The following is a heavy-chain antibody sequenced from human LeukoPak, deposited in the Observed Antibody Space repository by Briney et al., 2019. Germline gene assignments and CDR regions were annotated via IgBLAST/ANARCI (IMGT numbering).Heavy chain of an antibody. D-gene: IGHD3-3*01. CDR2: ITDSGDST. Sequence: GWSLRLSCAASGFTFSSYAMSWVRQAPGKGLEWVAGITDSGDSTSFSDSVKGRFTISRHNSKNTLYLQMSSLRVEDTAIYYCVRERMNVLRFLEWSTFDYWGQGTLAIVSS. V-gene: IGHV3-23*01. CDR1: GFTFSSYA. CDR3: VRERMNVLRFLEWSTFDY. J-gene: IGHJ4*02.